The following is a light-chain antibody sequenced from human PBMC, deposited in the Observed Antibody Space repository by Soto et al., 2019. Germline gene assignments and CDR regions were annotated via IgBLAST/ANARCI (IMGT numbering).Light chain of an antibody. CDR3: QQYAISPWT. J-gene: IGKJ1*01. V-gene: IGKV3-20*01. Sequence: EIVLTQSPGTLSLSPGERATLSCRASQSVSSSFLAWYQQKPGQAPRLLIYGASSRVTGIPERFSGSGSGTDFTLTISRLEPEDFAEYYCQQYAISPWTFGQGTKVEI. CDR1: QSVSSSF. CDR2: GAS.